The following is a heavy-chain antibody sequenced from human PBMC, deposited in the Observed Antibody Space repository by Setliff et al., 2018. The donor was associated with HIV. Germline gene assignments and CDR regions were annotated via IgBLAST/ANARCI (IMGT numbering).Heavy chain of an antibody. Sequence: SETLSLTCTVSGGSISSYYWSWIRKPPGKGLEWIGYIYYSGSTNYNPSLKSRITISVDTSKNQFSLKLSSVTAADTAVYYCARGRTGHDYWGQGTLVTVSS. J-gene: IGHJ4*02. CDR3: ARGRTGHDY. CDR1: GGSISSYY. CDR2: IYYSGST. V-gene: IGHV4-59*01.